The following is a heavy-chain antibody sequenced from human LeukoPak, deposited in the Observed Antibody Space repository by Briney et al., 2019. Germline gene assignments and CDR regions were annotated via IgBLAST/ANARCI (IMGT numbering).Heavy chain of an antibody. CDR1: GGSFSSYY. D-gene: IGHD2/OR15-2a*01. CDR3: ARGYLLGYYYYYMDV. J-gene: IGHJ6*03. CDR2: INHSGST. Sequence: SETLSLTCAVYGGSFSSYYWSWIRQPPGKGLEWIGEINHSGSTNYNPSLKSRVTISVDTSKNQFSLKLSSVTAADTAVYYCARGYLLGYYYYYMDVWGKGITVTVSS. V-gene: IGHV4-34*01.